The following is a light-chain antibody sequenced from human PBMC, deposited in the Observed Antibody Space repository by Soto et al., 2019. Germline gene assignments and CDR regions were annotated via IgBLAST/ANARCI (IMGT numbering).Light chain of an antibody. CDR2: DTS. CDR1: QSVGRN. Sequence: EIIVTQSPSTLSVSPLERSTLSCRASQSVGRNLAWYQQKRGQAPRLLIYDTSTRASTFPARFSGSGSGTEFTLTISSLQSEDFAVYYCQQYNNWPLTFGGGTKVDIK. V-gene: IGKV3-15*01. J-gene: IGKJ4*01. CDR3: QQYNNWPLT.